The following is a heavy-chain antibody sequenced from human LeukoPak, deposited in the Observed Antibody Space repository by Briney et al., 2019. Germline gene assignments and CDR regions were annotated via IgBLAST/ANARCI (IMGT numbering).Heavy chain of an antibody. V-gene: IGHV4-34*01. J-gene: IGHJ4*02. CDR3: ARRPTYYYDSSGHYYYTPSLGYFDY. CDR2: INHSGST. D-gene: IGHD3-22*01. CDR1: GGSFSGYY. Sequence: SETLSLTCAVYGGSFSGYYWSWIRQPPGKGLEWIGEINHSGSTNYNPSLKSRVTISVDTSKNQFSLKLSSVTAADTAVYYCARRPTYYYDSSGHYYYTPSLGYFDYWGQGTLVTVSS.